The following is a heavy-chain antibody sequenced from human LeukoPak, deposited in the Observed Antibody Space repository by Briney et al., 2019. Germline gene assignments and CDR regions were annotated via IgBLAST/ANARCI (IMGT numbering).Heavy chain of an antibody. CDR1: GFTFSSYS. D-gene: IGHD2-2*01. V-gene: IGHV3-48*01. J-gene: IGHJ6*02. CDR2: ISSSGSTI. Sequence: GGSLRLSCAASGFTFSSYSMNWVRQAPGKGLEWVSYISSSGSTIYYADSVKGRFTISRDNAKNSLYLQMNSLRAEDTAVYYCARGVAVVPAAIFNYYYGMDVWGQGTTVTVSS. CDR3: ARGVAVVPAAIFNYYYGMDV.